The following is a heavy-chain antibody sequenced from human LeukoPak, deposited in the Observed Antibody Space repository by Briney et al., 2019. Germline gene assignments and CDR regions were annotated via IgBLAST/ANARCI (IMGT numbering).Heavy chain of an antibody. V-gene: IGHV4-61*10. CDR3: ATSGWGVLGPFDY. Sequence: SETLSLTCIVSGGSTSTGDYYCSWIRQPAGKGLEWIGYIYYSGSTNYNPSLKSRVTISVDTSKNQFSLKLSSVTAADTAVYYCATSGWGVLGPFDYWGQGTLVTVSS. D-gene: IGHD3-10*01. CDR2: IYYSGST. CDR1: GGSTSTGDYY. J-gene: IGHJ4*02.